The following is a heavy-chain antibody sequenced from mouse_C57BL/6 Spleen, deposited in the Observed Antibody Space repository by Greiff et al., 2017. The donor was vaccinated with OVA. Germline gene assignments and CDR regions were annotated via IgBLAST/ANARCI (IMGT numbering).Heavy chain of an antibody. Sequence: EVKLQQSGPVLVKPGASVKMSCKASGYTFTDYYMNWVKQSHGKSLEWIGVSNPYNGGTSYNQKGKGKETLTVDKSSSTAYMELNSLTSEDSAFSSCARAPIPTVVARYFVVWCPGTTVTVSS. CDR1: GYTFTDYY. J-gene: IGHJ1*01. V-gene: IGHV1-19*01. D-gene: IGHD1-1*01. CDR2: SNPYNGGT. CDR3: ARAPIPTVVARYFVV.